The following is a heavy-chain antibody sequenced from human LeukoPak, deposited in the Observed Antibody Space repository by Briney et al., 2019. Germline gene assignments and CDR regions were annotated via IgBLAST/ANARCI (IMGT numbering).Heavy chain of an antibody. CDR1: GGSFSGYY. CDR2: INHSGST. J-gene: IGHJ6*03. CDR3: ARVVSSGYPWDYYYYMDV. Sequence: SETLSLTCAVYGGSFSGYYWSWIRQPPGKGLEWIGEINHSGSTNYNPSLKSRVTISVDTSKNRFSLRLSSVTAADTAVYYCARVVSSGYPWDYYYYMDVWGNGTTVTVSS. V-gene: IGHV4-34*01. D-gene: IGHD3-22*01.